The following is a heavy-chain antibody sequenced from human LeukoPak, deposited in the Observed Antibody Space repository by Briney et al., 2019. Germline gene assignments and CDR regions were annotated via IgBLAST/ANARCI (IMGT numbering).Heavy chain of an antibody. CDR2: IFPIIGIA. J-gene: IGHJ4*02. CDR1: GGTFRKYG. Sequence: SVKVSCKASGGTFRKYGISWVREAPGQGLEWMGGIFPIIGIAKYAQKFQGRATITTDEIMSTAYMELSSLRSEDTAVYYCAREDVDTSRAKVDYSGQGTQVTVSS. CDR3: AREDVDTSRAKVDY. V-gene: IGHV1-69*05. D-gene: IGHD5-18*01.